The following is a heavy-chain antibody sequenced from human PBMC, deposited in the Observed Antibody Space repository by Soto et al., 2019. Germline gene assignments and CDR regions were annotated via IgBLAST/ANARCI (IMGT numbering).Heavy chain of an antibody. CDR1: GGSISSGDYY. V-gene: IGHV4-30-4*01. CDR3: ARSRAYYYDSSGLLFDY. D-gene: IGHD3-22*01. CDR2: IYYSGST. Sequence: QVQLQESGPGLVKPSQTLSLTCTVSGGSISSGDYYWSWIRQPPGKGLECIGYIYYSGSTYYNPSLKSRVTISVDTSKNQFPLKLSSVTAADTAVYYCARSRAYYYDSSGLLFDYWGQGTLVTVSS. J-gene: IGHJ4*02.